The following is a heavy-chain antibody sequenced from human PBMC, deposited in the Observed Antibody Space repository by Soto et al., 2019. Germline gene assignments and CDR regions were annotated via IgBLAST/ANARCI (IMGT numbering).Heavy chain of an antibody. CDR3: ARDIGFDYVN. D-gene: IGHD5-12*01. CDR1: GFNVMSYW. Sequence: LRLSCAVSGFNVMSYWMSWVRQAPGKGLEWVASIKDDGSEIYYLQSVRGRFTISRDSAGNALHLAMNYMSAEDTGVYLCARDIGFDYVNWGQGTLVTVSS. J-gene: IGHJ4*02. V-gene: IGHV3-7*01. CDR2: IKDDGSEI.